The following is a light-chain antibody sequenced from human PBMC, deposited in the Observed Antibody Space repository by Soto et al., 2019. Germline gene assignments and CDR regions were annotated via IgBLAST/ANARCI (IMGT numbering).Light chain of an antibody. J-gene: IGKJ4*01. CDR1: QSVSSY. V-gene: IGKV3-11*01. CDR3: QQPSVLPLT. Sequence: EIVLTQSPATLSLSPGERAALSCRASQSVSSYLAWYQQKPGQAPRLLIYDASKRAPGIPARFTGSGSGTDLTLTISSPEPEDFGVYFWQQPSVLPLTFGRGTKVEI. CDR2: DAS.